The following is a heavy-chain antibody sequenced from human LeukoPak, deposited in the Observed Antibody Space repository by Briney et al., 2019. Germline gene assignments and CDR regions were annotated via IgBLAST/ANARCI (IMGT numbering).Heavy chain of an antibody. V-gene: IGHV3-30*02. CDR3: ARGHYDILTGYYKEGY. D-gene: IGHD3-9*01. CDR2: IHFDGNVK. Sequence: HTGGSLRLSCAASGFTFSTSAMHWVRQAPGKGLAWVSLIHFDGNVKNYADSVKGRFTISRDNSKNTLYLQMNSLRPEDTAVYYCARGHYDILTGYYKEGYWGQGTLVTVSS. J-gene: IGHJ4*02. CDR1: GFTFSTSA.